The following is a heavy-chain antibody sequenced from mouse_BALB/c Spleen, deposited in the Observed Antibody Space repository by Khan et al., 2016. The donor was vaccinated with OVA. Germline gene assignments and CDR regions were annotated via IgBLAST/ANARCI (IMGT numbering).Heavy chain of an antibody. J-gene: IGHJ2*01. V-gene: IGHV3-1*02. CDR1: GYSITSGSS. CDR3: DRWDY. CDR2: IAYRGTT. Sequence: ESGPDLVKPSQSLSLTCTVTGYSITSGSSWHWIRQFPGNKLEWMGYIAYRGTTNYNPSLKSRITLTREISKNPSFMQLNSVTTEDTATYYGDRWDYWGQGTTLTVSS.